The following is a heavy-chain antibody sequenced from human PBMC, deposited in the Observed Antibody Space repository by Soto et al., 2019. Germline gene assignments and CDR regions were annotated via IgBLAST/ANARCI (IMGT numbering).Heavy chain of an antibody. J-gene: IGHJ4*02. CDR3: TMQDWTNDVCLEAAVTVGGALEY. CDR1: GFTFSKYW. Sequence: EVQLVESGGGLVQPGRALRLSCAASGFTFSKYWMHWVRQAPGKGPVWVSYISSDGTTTDYADSVKGRFTISRDNAKNTLYLRMDILRGEDTAVYYCTMQDWTNDVCLEAAVTVGGALEYWGQGAQVSVAS. CDR2: ISSDGTTT. D-gene: IGHD2-8*01. V-gene: IGHV3-74*01.